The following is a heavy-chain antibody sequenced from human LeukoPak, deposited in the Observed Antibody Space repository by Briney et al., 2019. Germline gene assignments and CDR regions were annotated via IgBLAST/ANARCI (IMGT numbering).Heavy chain of an antibody. Sequence: GASVKVSCKASGYTFTSYDINWVRQATGQGLEWMGWMNPNSGNTGYAQKFQGRVTMTRSTSISTAYMELSSLRSEDTAVYYCARGEGDYCSSTSCLYDYWGQGTLVTVSS. D-gene: IGHD2-2*01. CDR3: ARGEGDYCSSTSCLYDY. V-gene: IGHV1-8*01. CDR1: GYTFTSYD. CDR2: MNPNSGNT. J-gene: IGHJ4*02.